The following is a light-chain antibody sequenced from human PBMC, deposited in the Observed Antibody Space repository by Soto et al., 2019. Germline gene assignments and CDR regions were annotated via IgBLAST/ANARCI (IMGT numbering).Light chain of an antibody. CDR2: GAS. Sequence: EIVMTQSPATLSVSPGERATLSCRASQSVSSNLAWYQQKPGPAPRLLIYGASTRATGIPARFSGSGSGTEFTLTISSLQYEDFVVYYCQQYNTWHRKLGPGTKVDIK. CDR3: QQYNTWHRK. CDR1: QSVSSN. J-gene: IGKJ1*01. V-gene: IGKV3-15*01.